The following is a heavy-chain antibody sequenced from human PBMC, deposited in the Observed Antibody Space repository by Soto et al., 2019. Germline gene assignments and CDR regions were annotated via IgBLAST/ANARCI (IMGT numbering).Heavy chain of an antibody. CDR1: SYTLTELS. V-gene: IGHV1-24*01. J-gene: IGHJ4*02. CDR2: VDPEDGET. Sequence: ASFKNSCKVSSYTLTELSRHCVRHAPGKELEWMGGVDPEDGETIYAQKFQGRGTTIEVTSTDTVHMERCRLRSEDAAVYYCAAGLEKRDEFDFWGQGTLVTVSS. CDR3: AAGLEKRDEFDF.